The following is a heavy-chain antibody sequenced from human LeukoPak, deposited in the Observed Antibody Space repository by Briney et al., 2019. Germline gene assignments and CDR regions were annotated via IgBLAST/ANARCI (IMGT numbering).Heavy chain of an antibody. CDR3: ARGGYSSSWYDY. J-gene: IGHJ4*02. CDR1: GYTFTGYY. V-gene: IGHV1-2*02. Sequence: ASVKVSCKASGYTFTGYYMHWVRQAPGQGLEWMGWINPNSGGTNYAQKFQGRVTTTRDTSISTAYMEPSRLRSGDTAVYYCARGGYSSSWYDYWGQGTLVTVSS. D-gene: IGHD6-13*01. CDR2: INPNSGGT.